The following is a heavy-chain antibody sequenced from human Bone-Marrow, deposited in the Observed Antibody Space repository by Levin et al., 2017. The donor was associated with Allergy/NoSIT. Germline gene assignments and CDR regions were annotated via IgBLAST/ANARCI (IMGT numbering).Heavy chain of an antibody. CDR2: IYHSGST. J-gene: IGHJ6*02. CDR1: GGSLKSGPYS. Sequence: SETLSLTCAVSGGSLKSGPYSWSWIRQPPGKGLEWIGYIYHSGSTYYNPSLKSRVTISVDRSKNPFSLKLTSVTAADTAVYYCARDRPGDFYGMDVWGQGTTVTVSS. CDR3: ARDRPGDFYGMDV. V-gene: IGHV4-30-2*01.